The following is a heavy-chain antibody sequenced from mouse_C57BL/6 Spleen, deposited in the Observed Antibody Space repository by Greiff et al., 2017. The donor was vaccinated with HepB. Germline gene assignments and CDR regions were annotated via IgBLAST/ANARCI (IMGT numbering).Heavy chain of an antibody. CDR1: GFTFSSYA. CDR2: ISDGGSYT. CDR3: ARLLRTDYFDY. Sequence: VQLKESGGGLVKPGGSLKLSCAASGFTFSSYAMSWVRQTPEKRLEWVATISDGGSYTYYPDNVKGRFTISRDNAKNNLYLQMSHLKSEDTAMYYCARLLRTDYFDYWGQGTTLTVSS. D-gene: IGHD1-1*01. J-gene: IGHJ2*01. V-gene: IGHV5-4*01.